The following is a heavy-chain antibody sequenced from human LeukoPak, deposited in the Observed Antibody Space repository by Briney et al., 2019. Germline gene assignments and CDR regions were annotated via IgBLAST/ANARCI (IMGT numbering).Heavy chain of an antibody. CDR2: IYHSGST. D-gene: IGHD3-9*01. J-gene: IGHJ6*03. CDR1: GYSISSGYY. CDR3: ARAPTRYFDPYSYFYYYMDV. V-gene: IGHV4-38-2*02. Sequence: SETLSLTCTVSGYSISSGYYWGWIRQPPGKGLEWIGSIYHSGSTYYNPSLKSRVTISLDTSKNQFSLKLSSVTAADTAVYYCARAPTRYFDPYSYFYYYMDVWGKGTTVTISS.